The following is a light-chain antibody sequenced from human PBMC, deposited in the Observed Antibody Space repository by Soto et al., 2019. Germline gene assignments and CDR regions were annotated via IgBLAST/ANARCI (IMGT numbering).Light chain of an antibody. V-gene: IGKV3-20*01. CDR3: HQYASSRT. J-gene: IGKJ1*01. CDR1: QSVSSRY. CDR2: AAS. Sequence: EIVLTQSPVTLSLSPGERATLSCRASQSVSSRYFAWYQQKPGQAPWLLIYAASSRAAGIPDRFSGSGSGTDFSLTISRLEPEDFAVYYCHQYASSRTFGPGTKVE.